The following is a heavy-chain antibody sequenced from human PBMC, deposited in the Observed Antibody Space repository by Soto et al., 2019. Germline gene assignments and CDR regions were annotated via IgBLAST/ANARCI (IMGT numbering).Heavy chain of an antibody. Sequence: LSLTCTVSGGSISSGGYYWSWIRQHPGKGLEWIGYIYYGGSTYYNPSLKSRVTISVDTSKNQFSLKLSSVTAADTAVYYCARTPFYDSSGYYRNYYYYGMDVWGQGTTVTVSS. CDR2: IYYGGST. CDR3: ARTPFYDSSGYYRNYYYYGMDV. J-gene: IGHJ6*02. V-gene: IGHV4-31*03. CDR1: GGSISSGGYY. D-gene: IGHD3-22*01.